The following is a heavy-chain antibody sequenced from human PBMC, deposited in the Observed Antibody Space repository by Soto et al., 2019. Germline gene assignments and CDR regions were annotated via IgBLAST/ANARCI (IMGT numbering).Heavy chain of an antibody. CDR1: GFTFNNYG. CDR3: FGGQYYGDY. V-gene: IGHV3-30*03. CDR2: ISYEGSNK. D-gene: IGHD2-15*01. J-gene: IGHJ4*02. Sequence: QVQLVESGGGVVQPGRSLRLSCGASGFTFNNYGMQWVRQAPGKGLEWVALISYEGSNKYYADSVKGRFTISRDNSKNALHFSKTRQRTVDAVAYCCFGGQYYGDYWGQGILVTVPS.